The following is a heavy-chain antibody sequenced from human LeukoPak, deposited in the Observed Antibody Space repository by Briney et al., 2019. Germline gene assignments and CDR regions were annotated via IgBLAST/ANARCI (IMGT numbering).Heavy chain of an antibody. J-gene: IGHJ4*02. D-gene: IGHD6-13*01. CDR1: GYTFTGYY. V-gene: IGHV1-2*02. CDR2: INPNSGGT. CDR3: ARTWAGYSSSWYYFDY. Sequence: ASVKVSCKASGYTFTGYYMHWVRQAPGQGLEWMGWINPNSGGTNYAQKFQGRVTMTRDTSISTAYMELSRLRPDDTAVYYCARTWAGYSSSWYYFDYWGQGTLVTVSS.